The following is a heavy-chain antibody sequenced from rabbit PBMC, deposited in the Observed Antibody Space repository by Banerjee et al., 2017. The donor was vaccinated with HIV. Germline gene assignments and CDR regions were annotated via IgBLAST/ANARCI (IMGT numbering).Heavy chain of an antibody. Sequence: QEQLVESGGGLVQPEGSLTLTCKASGFTLSSYWMCWVRQAPGKGLEWIACIGAGSGGSTYYASWAKGRFTISKTSSTTVTLQMTSLTAADTATYFCARGLDFHYAGYGYATGAFDPWGQGTLVTVS. CDR1: GFTLSSYW. D-gene: IGHD6-1*01. CDR2: IGAGSGGST. V-gene: IGHV1S45*01. J-gene: IGHJ2*01. CDR3: ARGLDFHYAGYGYATGAFDP.